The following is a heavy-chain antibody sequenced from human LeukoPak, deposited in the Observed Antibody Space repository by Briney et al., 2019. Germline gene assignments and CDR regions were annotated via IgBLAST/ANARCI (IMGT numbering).Heavy chain of an antibody. D-gene: IGHD6-19*01. CDR3: ARHRGSDKQWLPRGRYFDL. V-gene: IGHV5-51*01. Sequence: PGESLKISCKGSGYSFTTYWIGWVRQMPGKGLEWMGIINPVDSDTRYSPSFQGQVTISADKSIRTAYLQWTSLKASDTAMYYCARHRGSDKQWLPRGRYFDLWGRGTLVTVSS. J-gene: IGHJ2*01. CDR2: INPVDSDT. CDR1: GYSFTTYW.